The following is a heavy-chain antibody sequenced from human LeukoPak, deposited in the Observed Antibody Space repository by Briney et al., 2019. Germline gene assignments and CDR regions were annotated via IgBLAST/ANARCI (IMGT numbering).Heavy chain of an antibody. Sequence: GGSLRLSCGAAGFIFTAYGMHWVRQAPGKGLEWVAVVSANGHYQYYAQSVKGRFTISRDNSQNTVYLQMNSLGPDDTAVYCGEDGLGAPRREITSGIWGQGTLVTVSS. V-gene: IGHV3-30*03. J-gene: IGHJ4*02. CDR2: VSANGHYQ. D-gene: IGHD3-16*01. CDR3: EDGLGAPRREITSGI. CDR1: GFIFTAYG.